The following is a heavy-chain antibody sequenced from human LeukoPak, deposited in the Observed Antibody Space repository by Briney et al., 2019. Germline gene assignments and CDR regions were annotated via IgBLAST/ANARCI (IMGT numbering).Heavy chain of an antibody. J-gene: IGHJ4*02. V-gene: IGHV1-69*13. CDR2: IIPIFGTA. Sequence: ASVKVSCKASGYTFTSYGIIWVRQAPGQGLEWMGGIIPIFGTANYAQKFQGRVTITADESTSTAYMELSSLRSEDTAVYYCARAMVRGVIAEFYFDYWGQGTLVTVSS. D-gene: IGHD3-10*01. CDR3: ARAMVRGVIAEFYFDY. CDR1: GYTFTSYG.